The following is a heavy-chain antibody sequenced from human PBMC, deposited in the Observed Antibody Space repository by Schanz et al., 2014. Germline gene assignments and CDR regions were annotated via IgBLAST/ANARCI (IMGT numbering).Heavy chain of an antibody. CDR3: AASSGWHPSTDY. J-gene: IGHJ4*02. Sequence: VQLVESGGGLVQPGGSLRLSCAASGFVFGDYYMTWIRQPPGRGLEWVSYIGNGGVTIYYADSVKGRFTISRDNAKSSLYLQMNSLRVEDTAVYYCAASSGWHPSTDYWGQGTLVTVSS. D-gene: IGHD6-19*01. CDR2: IGNGGVTI. CDR1: GFVFGDYY. V-gene: IGHV3-11*01.